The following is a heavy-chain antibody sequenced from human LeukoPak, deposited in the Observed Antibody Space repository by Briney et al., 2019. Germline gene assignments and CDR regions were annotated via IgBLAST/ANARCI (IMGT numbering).Heavy chain of an antibody. D-gene: IGHD5-18*01. J-gene: IGHJ4*02. V-gene: IGHV3-21*01. Sequence: GGSLRLSCAASGFTFSSYGMNWVRQAPGKGLEWVSSISSSSSYIYYADSVKGRFTISRDNAKNSLYLQMNSLRAEDTAVYYCARDRQQLWFDYWGQGTLVTVSS. CDR3: ARDRQQLWFDY. CDR1: GFTFSSYG. CDR2: ISSSSSYI.